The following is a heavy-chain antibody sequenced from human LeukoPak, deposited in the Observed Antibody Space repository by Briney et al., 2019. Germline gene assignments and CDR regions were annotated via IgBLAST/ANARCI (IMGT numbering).Heavy chain of an antibody. CDR2: ISASGGST. J-gene: IGHJ4*02. CDR3: AKDRSQYGELLGGGLDY. CDR1: GFTFSTYA. Sequence: GGSLRLSCAASGFTFSTYAMSWVRQAPGKGLEWVSGISASGGSTYYADSVKGRFTISRDNSKNTLYVQMNSLRAEDTALYYCAKDRSQYGELLGGGLDYWGQGTLVTVSS. D-gene: IGHD3-10*01. V-gene: IGHV3-23*01.